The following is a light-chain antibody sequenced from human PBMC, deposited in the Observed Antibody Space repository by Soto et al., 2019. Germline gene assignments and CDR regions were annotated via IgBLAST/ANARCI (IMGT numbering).Light chain of an antibody. CDR1: QSLSSS. Sequence: EIVMTQSPATLSVSPGERATLSCRASQSLSSSLAWYQHKPGQAPKLLIYGASTRATGIPAGFSGTGSGTEFTLTITSLQSEDFAIRYCQQFNNWPPSFGQGTRLEIK. J-gene: IGKJ5*01. V-gene: IGKV3-15*01. CDR2: GAS. CDR3: QQFNNWPPS.